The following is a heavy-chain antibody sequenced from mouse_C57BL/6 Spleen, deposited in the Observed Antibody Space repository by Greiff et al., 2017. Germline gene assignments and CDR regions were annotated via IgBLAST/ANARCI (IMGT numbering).Heavy chain of an antibody. CDR1: GYAFSSYW. CDR2: IYPGDGDT. J-gene: IGHJ2*01. CDR3: ARSRGNYFDY. V-gene: IGHV1-80*01. Sequence: VQRVESGAELVKPGASVKISCKASGYAFSSYWMNWVKQRPGKGLEWIGRIYPGDGDTNYNGKFKGKATLTADKSSSTAYMQLSSLTSEDSAVYFCARSRGNYFDYWGQGTTLTVSS.